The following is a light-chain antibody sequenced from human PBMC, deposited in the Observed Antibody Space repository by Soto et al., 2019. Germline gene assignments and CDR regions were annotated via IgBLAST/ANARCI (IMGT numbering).Light chain of an antibody. J-gene: IGLJ2*01. V-gene: IGLV1-51*01. CDR2: DDN. Sequence: QSVLTQPPSVSAAPGQKVTISCSGSSSNIGNDYVSWYQQLPGTVPKLLIYDDNKRPSGIPDRFSGSKSGTSATLGITGLQTGDEADYYCGLWDSSLSAVLFGGGTQLTVL. CDR1: SSNIGNDY. CDR3: GLWDSSLSAVL.